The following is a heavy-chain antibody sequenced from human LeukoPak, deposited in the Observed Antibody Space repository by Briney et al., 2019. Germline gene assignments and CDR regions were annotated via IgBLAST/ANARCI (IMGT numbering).Heavy chain of an antibody. J-gene: IGHJ3*02. Sequence: PSETLSLTCTVSGGSISSYYWSWIRQPAGKGLEWIGRIYTSGSTNYNPSLKSRVTISVDTSKNQFSLKLSSVTAADTAVYYCARSLGITMIVDAFDIWGQGTMVTVSS. CDR1: GGSISSYY. D-gene: IGHD3-22*01. CDR2: IYTSGST. V-gene: IGHV4-4*07. CDR3: ARSLGITMIVDAFDI.